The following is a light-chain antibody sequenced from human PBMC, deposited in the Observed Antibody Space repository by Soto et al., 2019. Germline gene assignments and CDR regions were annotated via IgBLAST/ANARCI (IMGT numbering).Light chain of an antibody. CDR2: DAY. J-gene: IGKJ4*01. V-gene: IGKV3-15*01. CDR1: QGVGST. Sequence: ELVLTQSPATLSVSPGESATLSCRASQGVGSTLAWYQQKPGRAPRLLIYDAYIRATGIPARFSGAGSGTEFILTSSRLQSDDFAVYYCQHYLTWPLAFGGGTRVVI. CDR3: QHYLTWPLA.